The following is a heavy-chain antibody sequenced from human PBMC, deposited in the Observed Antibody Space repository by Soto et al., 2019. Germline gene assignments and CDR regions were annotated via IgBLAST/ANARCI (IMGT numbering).Heavy chain of an antibody. Sequence: QVQLVQSGTEVKKPGSSVKVSCKASGGTFSRYAISWVRQAPGQGLEWMGGIIPIFGTANYVQPFQGRVTITXXEXTTXAYMELRNLRSEDTAVYYCAQTLGLAVSGPGRFDLWGRGTLVTVTS. CDR1: GGTFSRYA. D-gene: IGHD6-19*01. J-gene: IGHJ2*01. V-gene: IGHV1-69*05. CDR2: IIPIFGTA. CDR3: AQTLGLAVSGPGRFDL.